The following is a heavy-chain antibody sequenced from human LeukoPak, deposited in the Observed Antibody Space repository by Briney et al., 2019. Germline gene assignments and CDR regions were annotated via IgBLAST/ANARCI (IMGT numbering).Heavy chain of an antibody. J-gene: IGHJ4*02. Sequence: SETLTLTCAVSGGSFSDYYWSWIRQSPGRGLEWIGEINHSGGTNYNPSLKTRVTISVDTSKNQFSLKLRSVTAADTAVYYCARDEPAGTGWGQGTLVTVSS. D-gene: IGHD6-13*01. CDR1: GGSFSDYY. V-gene: IGHV4-34*01. CDR2: INHSGGT. CDR3: ARDEPAGTG.